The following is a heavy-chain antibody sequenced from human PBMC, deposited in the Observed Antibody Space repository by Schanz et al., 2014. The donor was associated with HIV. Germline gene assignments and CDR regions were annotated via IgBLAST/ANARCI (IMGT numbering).Heavy chain of an antibody. J-gene: IGHJ6*02. Sequence: EVQLLESGGGLVRPGGSLRLSCVASGFTFSDYAMSWVRQAPGKGPEWVSALSGGNDDTFYADYADSVKGRFTISRDNAKNSLYLQMNSLRAEDTAVYYCAKDRSSSTYKYNGLDVWGQGTTVTVSS. CDR1: GFTFSDYA. CDR3: AKDRSSSTYKYNGLDV. V-gene: IGHV3-23*01. D-gene: IGHD6-6*01. CDR2: LSGGNDDT.